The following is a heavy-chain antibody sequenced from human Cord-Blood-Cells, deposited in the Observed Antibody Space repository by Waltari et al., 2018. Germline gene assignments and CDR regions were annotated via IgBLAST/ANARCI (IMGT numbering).Heavy chain of an antibody. CDR3: TSPSSSSDY. V-gene: IGHV3-73*02. CDR1: GFTFTGSA. D-gene: IGHD6-6*01. J-gene: IGHJ4*02. Sequence: EVQLVESGGGLVQPGGSLQLSCAASGFTFTGSAMHWVRQASGKGLEWVGRIRSKANSYATAYAASVKGRFTISRDDSKNTAYLQMNSLKTEDTAVYYCTSPSSSSDYWGQGTLVTVSS. CDR2: IRSKANSYAT.